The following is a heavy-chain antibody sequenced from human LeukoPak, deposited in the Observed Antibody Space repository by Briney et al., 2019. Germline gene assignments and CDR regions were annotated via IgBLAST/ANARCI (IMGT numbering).Heavy chain of an antibody. V-gene: IGHV4-59*01. Sequence: NASETLSLTCTVSGAPISSYYWNWIRQPPGKGLEWIGYIYYSGSTSYNPSLKSPVSMSIDTSNNQFSLKLSSVTAADTAVYYCARKGVELDYWGQGILVTVSS. CDR3: ARKGVELDY. CDR1: GAPISSYY. D-gene: IGHD1-1*01. CDR2: IYYSGST. J-gene: IGHJ4*02.